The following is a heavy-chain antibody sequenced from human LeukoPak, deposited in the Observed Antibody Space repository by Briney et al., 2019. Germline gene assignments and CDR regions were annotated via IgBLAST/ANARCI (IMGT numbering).Heavy chain of an antibody. J-gene: IGHJ4*02. D-gene: IGHD3-22*01. CDR1: GFTFSSYA. V-gene: IGHV3-23*01. CDR2: ISGSGGSI. CDR3: AKVTDSSGYYPTFDY. Sequence: GGSLRLSCAASGFTFSSYAMSWVRQAPGKGLEWVSAISGSGGSIYYADSVKGRFTISRDNSKNTLYLQMNSLRAEDTAVYYCAKVTDSSGYYPTFDYWGQGTLVTVSS.